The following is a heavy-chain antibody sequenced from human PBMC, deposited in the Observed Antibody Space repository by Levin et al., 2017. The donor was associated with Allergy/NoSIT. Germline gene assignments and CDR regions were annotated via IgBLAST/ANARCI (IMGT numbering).Heavy chain of an antibody. V-gene: IGHV3-23*01. J-gene: IGHJ6*02. D-gene: IGHD6-6*01. CDR1: GFTFSSYA. CDR3: AKGHIAARISVGMDV. CDR2: ISGSGGST. Sequence: PGGSLRLSCAASGFTFSSYAMSWVRQAPGKGLEWVSGISGSGGSTYYADSVKGRFTISRDNAKNTLYLQMHSLRAEDTAVYDCAKGHIAARISVGMDVWGQGTTVTVSS.